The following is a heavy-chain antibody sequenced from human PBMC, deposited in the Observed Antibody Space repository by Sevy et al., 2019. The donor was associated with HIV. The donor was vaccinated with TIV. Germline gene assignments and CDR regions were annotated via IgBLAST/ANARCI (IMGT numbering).Heavy chain of an antibody. V-gene: IGHV3-49*03. CDR3: TRGRITIFGVVYYGMDV. Sequence: GGSLRLSCTASGFTFGDYAMSWFRQAPGKGLEWVGFIRSKAYGGTTEYAASVKGRFTISRDDSKSIAYLQMNSLKTEDIAVYYCTRGRITIFGVVYYGMDVWGQGTTVTVSS. D-gene: IGHD3-3*01. J-gene: IGHJ6*02. CDR1: GFTFGDYA. CDR2: IRSKAYGGTT.